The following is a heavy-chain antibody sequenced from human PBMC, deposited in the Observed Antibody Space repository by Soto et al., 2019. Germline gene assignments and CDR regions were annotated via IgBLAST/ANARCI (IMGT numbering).Heavy chain of an antibody. J-gene: IGHJ4*02. D-gene: IGHD7-27*01. Sequence: QVQLQESGPGLVKPSETLSLTCCVSGGSISDHYWCWIRQPPGKGLEWIGYSYYNGNTNYNPSPKSRVTMTVNTSRHQNSLKLYTATASDTAGHYCTRANCYSEYWGQGTLVTVSS. CDR2: SYYNGNT. V-gene: IGHV4-59*11. CDR3: TRANCYSEY. CDR1: GGSISDHY.